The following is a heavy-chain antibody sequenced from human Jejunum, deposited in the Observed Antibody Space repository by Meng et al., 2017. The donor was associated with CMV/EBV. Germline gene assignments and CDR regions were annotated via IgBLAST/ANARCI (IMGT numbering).Heavy chain of an antibody. CDR3: ARGGIFRGIDY. CDR1: GGSFSAYT. J-gene: IGHJ4*02. CDR2: IDHLRRT. D-gene: IGHD3-10*01. Sequence: QVQLQEWGAGLLKPSETLSLTCTLSGGSFSAYTWSWIRQAPGKGLEWIAEIDHLRRTNFNPSLKSRVSISRDTSKNEFSLNLNSVTAADTALYFCARGGIFRGIDYWGQGTLVTVSS. V-gene: IGHV4-34*01.